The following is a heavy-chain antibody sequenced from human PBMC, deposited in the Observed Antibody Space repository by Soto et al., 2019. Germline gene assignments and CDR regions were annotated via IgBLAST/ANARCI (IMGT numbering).Heavy chain of an antibody. CDR1: GGSFSGYY. V-gene: IGHV4-34*01. J-gene: IGHJ6*02. CDR3: ARANSNYPYYYYGIDV. D-gene: IGHD4-4*01. CDR2: INHSGST. Sequence: QVQLQQWGAGLLKPSETLSLTCAVYGGSFSGYYWSWIRQPPGKGLEWIGEINHSGSTNYNPSLKSRVTISVDTSKNQFSLKLSSVTAADTAVYYCARANSNYPYYYYGIDVSGQGTTVTVSS.